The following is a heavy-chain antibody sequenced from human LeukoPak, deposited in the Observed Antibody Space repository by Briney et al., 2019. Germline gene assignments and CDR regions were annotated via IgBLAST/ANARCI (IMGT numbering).Heavy chain of an antibody. V-gene: IGHV4-34*01. CDR1: GGSFSGYY. CDR2: INHSGST. D-gene: IGHD3-16*02. CDR3: ARGLGYDYVWGSYRGGYYFDY. J-gene: IGHJ4*02. Sequence: SETLSLTCAVYGGSFSGYYWSWIRQPPGKGLEWIGEINHSGSTNYNPSLKSRVTISVDTSKNQFSLKLSSVTAADTAVYYCARGLGYDYVWGSYRGGYYFDYWGQGTLVTVSS.